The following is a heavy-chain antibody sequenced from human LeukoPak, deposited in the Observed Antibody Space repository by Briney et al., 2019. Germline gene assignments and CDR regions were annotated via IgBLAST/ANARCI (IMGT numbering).Heavy chain of an antibody. Sequence: ASVKVSCKASGYTFTSYGISWVRQAPGQGLEWMGWISAYNGNTNYAQKLQGRVTMTTDTSTSTAYMELRSLRSDDTAVYYCARHGIAAAGTVGYYYYYMDVWGKGTTVTVSS. D-gene: IGHD6-13*01. CDR2: ISAYNGNT. J-gene: IGHJ6*03. CDR3: ARHGIAAAGTVGYYYYYMDV. CDR1: GYTFTSYG. V-gene: IGHV1-18*01.